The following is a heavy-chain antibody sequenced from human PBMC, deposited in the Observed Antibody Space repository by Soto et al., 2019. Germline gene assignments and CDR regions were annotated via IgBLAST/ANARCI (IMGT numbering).Heavy chain of an antibody. CDR2: ISPNSGNI. CDR3: VKDRDSNSWPSRDV. J-gene: IGHJ6*02. D-gene: IGHD3-22*01. CDR1: GYTFTRNG. Sequence: VASVKVSCKTSGYTFTRNGISWVRQAPGQGLEWMGWISPNSGNIKYAQKLQGRVIMTTDTSTSTAYMELRSLRSDDTAVYYCVKDRDSNSWPSRDVWGPGTTVTVS. V-gene: IGHV1-18*01.